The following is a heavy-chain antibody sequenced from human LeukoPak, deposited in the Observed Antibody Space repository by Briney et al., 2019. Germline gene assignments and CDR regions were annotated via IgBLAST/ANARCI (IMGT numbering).Heavy chain of an antibody. D-gene: IGHD1-26*01. J-gene: IGHJ5*01. CDR2: ISWNSGSI. V-gene: IGHV3-9*01. CDR1: GFTFDDYA. Sequence: GGSLRLSCAASGFTFDDYAMHWVRQAPGKGLEWVSGISWNSGSIGYADSVKGRFTISRDNSKNTVYLQMNSLRVEDTALYFCAVGVWFDSWGQGTLVTVSS. CDR3: AVGVWFDS.